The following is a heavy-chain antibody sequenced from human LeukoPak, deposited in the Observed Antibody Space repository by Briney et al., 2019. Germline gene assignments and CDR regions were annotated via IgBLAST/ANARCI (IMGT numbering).Heavy chain of an antibody. Sequence: GASVKVSCKASGGTFSSYAISWVRQAPGQGLEWMGWISAYNGNTNYAQKLQGRVTMTTDTSTSTAYMELRSLRSDDTAVYYCARKVVVAATGDAFDIWGQGTMVTVSS. V-gene: IGHV1-18*01. CDR2: ISAYNGNT. D-gene: IGHD2-15*01. J-gene: IGHJ3*02. CDR1: GGTFSSYA. CDR3: ARKVVVAATGDAFDI.